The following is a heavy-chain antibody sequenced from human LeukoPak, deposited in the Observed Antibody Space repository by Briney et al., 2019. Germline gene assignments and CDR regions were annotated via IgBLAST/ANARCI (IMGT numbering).Heavy chain of an antibody. CDR3: ARGSSWYSSFDY. V-gene: IGHV1-69*01. D-gene: IGHD6-13*01. CDR1: GGTFSSYA. CDR2: IIPIFGTA. J-gene: IGHJ4*02. Sequence: ASVKVSCKASGGTFSSYAISWVRQAPGQGLEWMGGIIPIFGTANYAQKFQGRVTITADESTSTAYMELSSLRSEDTAVYYCARGSSWYSSFDYWGQGTLVTVSS.